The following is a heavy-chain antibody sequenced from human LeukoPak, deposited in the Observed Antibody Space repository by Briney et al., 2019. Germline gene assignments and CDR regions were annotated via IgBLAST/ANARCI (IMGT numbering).Heavy chain of an antibody. Sequence: SQTLSLTCAISGDSVSSTNAARNWFRQSPSRGLEWLGRTYYTSRWNNHYAVSVKSRITINPDTSKNQFSLQLNSVTPEDTAVYYCARQVTPGYGMDVWGQGSTVTVSS. V-gene: IGHV6-1*01. J-gene: IGHJ6*02. CDR1: GDSVSSTNAA. D-gene: IGHD4-11*01. CDR2: TYYTSRWNN. CDR3: ARQVTPGYGMDV.